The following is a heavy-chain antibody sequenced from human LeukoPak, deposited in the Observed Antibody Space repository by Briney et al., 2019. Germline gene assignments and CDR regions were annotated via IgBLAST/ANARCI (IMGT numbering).Heavy chain of an antibody. Sequence: SETLSLTCTVSGGSISSYYWSWIRQPPGKGLEWIGYICYSGSTNYNPSLKSRVTISVDTSKNQFSLKLSSVTAADTAVYYCARLALQEVGATQTYYLDYWGQGTLVTVSS. CDR3: ARLALQEVGATQTYYLDY. V-gene: IGHV4-59*08. J-gene: IGHJ4*02. D-gene: IGHD1-26*01. CDR1: GGSISSYY. CDR2: ICYSGST.